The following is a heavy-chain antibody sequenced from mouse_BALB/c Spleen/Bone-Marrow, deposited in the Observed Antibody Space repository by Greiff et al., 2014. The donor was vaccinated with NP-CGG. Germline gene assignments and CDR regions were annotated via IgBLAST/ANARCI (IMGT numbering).Heavy chain of an antibody. J-gene: IGHJ4*01. Sequence: VKLMESAAELARPGASVKMSCKASGYTFTTYTMHWVRQWSGQGLEWIGYIKPSSGYTEYNQKFRDKSTLTADKSSSTASMQLNSLTSEDSAVYFCARRYGNFYGMDYWGQGTSVTVSS. D-gene: IGHD2-10*02. V-gene: IGHV1-4*02. CDR1: GYTFTTYT. CDR2: IKPSSGYT. CDR3: ARRYGNFYGMDY.